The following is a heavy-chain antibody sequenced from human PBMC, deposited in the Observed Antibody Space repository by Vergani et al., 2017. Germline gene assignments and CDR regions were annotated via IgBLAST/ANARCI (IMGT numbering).Heavy chain of an antibody. D-gene: IGHD2-21*02. Sequence: EVQLVQSGAEVKKPGESLKISCKGSGYSFTSYWIGWVRQMPGKGLEWMGIIYPGDSDTRYSPSFQGQVTISADKSISTAYLQWSSLKASDPAMYYCARRRKRCSGDCLNWFDPWGQGTLVTVSS. V-gene: IGHV5-51*01. CDR2: IYPGDSDT. J-gene: IGHJ5*02. CDR1: GYSFTSYW. CDR3: ARRRKRCSGDCLNWFDP.